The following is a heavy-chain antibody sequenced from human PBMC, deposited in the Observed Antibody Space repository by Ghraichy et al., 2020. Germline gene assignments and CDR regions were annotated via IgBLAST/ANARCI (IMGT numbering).Heavy chain of an antibody. CDR2: ISSSSSYI. D-gene: IGHD3-10*01. V-gene: IGHV3-21*01. Sequence: GESLNISCAASGFTFSSYSMNWVRQAPGKGLEWVSSISSSSSYIYYADSVKGRFTISRDNAKNSLYLQMNSLRAEDTAVYYCARAYDSGSWMDVWGQGTTVTVSS. CDR1: GFTFSSYS. CDR3: ARAYDSGSWMDV. J-gene: IGHJ6*02.